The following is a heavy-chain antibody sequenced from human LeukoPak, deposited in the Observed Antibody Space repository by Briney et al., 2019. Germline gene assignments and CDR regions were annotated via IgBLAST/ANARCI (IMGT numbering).Heavy chain of an antibody. J-gene: IGHJ3*02. Sequence: PGGSLRLSCAASGFTFSRYWMSWVRQAPGKGLEWVSYISSSSSTIYYADSVKGRFTISRDNAKNSLYLQMNSLRAEDTAVYYCASLTYYYDSSGYFEAFDIWGQGTMVTVSS. V-gene: IGHV3-48*04. D-gene: IGHD3-22*01. CDR3: ASLTYYYDSSGYFEAFDI. CDR1: GFTFSRYW. CDR2: ISSSSSTI.